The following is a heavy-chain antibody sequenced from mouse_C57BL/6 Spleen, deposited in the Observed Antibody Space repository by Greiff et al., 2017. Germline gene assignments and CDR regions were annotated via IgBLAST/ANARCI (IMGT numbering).Heavy chain of an antibody. J-gene: IGHJ2*01. CDR1: GFTFSSYG. Sequence: EVQRVESGGDLVKPGGSLKLSCAASGFTFSSYGMSWVRQTPDKRLEWVATISSGGSYTYYPDSVKGRFTISRDNAKNTLYLQMSSLKSEDTAMYYCARHEDYKDYFDYWGQGTTLTVSS. D-gene: IGHD2-12*01. CDR2: ISSGGSYT. CDR3: ARHEDYKDYFDY. V-gene: IGHV5-6*01.